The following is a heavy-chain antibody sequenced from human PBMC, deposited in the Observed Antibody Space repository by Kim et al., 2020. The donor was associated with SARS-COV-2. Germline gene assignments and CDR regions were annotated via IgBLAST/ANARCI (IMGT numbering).Heavy chain of an antibody. CDR1: GFTFSSYS. Sequence: GGSLRLSCAASGFTFSSYSMNWVRQAPGKGLEWVSSISSSSSYIYYADSVKGRFTISRDNAKNSLYLQMNSLRAEDTAVYYCARDHPYDILTGYYMSGYYYYGMDVWGQGTTVTVSS. D-gene: IGHD3-9*01. J-gene: IGHJ6*02. V-gene: IGHV3-21*01. CDR3: ARDHPYDILTGYYMSGYYYYGMDV. CDR2: ISSSSSYI.